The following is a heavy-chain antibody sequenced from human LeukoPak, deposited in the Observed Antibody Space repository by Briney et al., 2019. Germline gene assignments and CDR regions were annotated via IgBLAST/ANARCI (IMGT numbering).Heavy chain of an antibody. Sequence: SETLSLTCTVSGGSISSGSYYWSWIRQPAGKGLEWIGRIYTSGSTNYNPSLKSRVTISVDTSKNQFSLKLSSVTAADTAVYYCARDGSLWFGELSPGDAFDIWGQGTMVTVSS. CDR2: IYTSGST. CDR3: ARDGSLWFGELSPGDAFDI. V-gene: IGHV4-61*02. CDR1: GGSISSGSYY. J-gene: IGHJ3*02. D-gene: IGHD3-10*01.